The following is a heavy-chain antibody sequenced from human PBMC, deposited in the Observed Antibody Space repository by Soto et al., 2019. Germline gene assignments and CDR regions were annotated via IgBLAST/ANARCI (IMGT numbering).Heavy chain of an antibody. CDR2: ISTSGSTI. CDR1: GFTFSSYA. CDR3: ARDLYNYGYDY. Sequence: PGGSLRLSCAASGFTFSSYAVSWVRQAPGKGPEWISSISTSGSTIYYADSVKGRFTISRDNAKSPLYLQMNSLRGEDTAVYYCARDLYNYGYDYWGQGTLVTVSS. V-gene: IGHV3-48*03. J-gene: IGHJ4*02. D-gene: IGHD5-18*01.